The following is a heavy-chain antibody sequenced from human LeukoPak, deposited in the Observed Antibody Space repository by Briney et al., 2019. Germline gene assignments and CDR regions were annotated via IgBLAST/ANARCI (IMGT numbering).Heavy chain of an antibody. D-gene: IGHD3-22*01. V-gene: IGHV3-23*01. Sequence: GGSLRLSCAASGFTFSSYAMSWVRQAPAKGREWVSAISGSGGSTYYADSVKGRFTISRDNSKNTLYLQMNSLRAEDTAVYYCAKDLNSSGYYTHDAFDIWGQGTMVTVSS. J-gene: IGHJ3*02. CDR1: GFTFSSYA. CDR3: AKDLNSSGYYTHDAFDI. CDR2: ISGSGGST.